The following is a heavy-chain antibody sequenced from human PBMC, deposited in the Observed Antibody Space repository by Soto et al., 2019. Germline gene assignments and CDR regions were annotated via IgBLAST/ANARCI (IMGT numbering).Heavy chain of an antibody. CDR3: AREGGSSSWHNWFDP. Sequence: QVQLQESGPGLVKPSETLSLTCTVSGGSISSYYWSWIRQPAGKGLEWIGRIYTSGSTNYNPSLKSRFTMSVDTSKNQFSLKLSSVTAADTAVYYCAREGGSSSWHNWFDPWGQGTLVTVSS. CDR1: GGSISSYY. D-gene: IGHD6-13*01. J-gene: IGHJ5*02. V-gene: IGHV4-4*07. CDR2: IYTSGST.